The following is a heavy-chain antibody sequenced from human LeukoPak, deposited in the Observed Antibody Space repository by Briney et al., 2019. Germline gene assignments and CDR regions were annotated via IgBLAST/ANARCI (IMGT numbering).Heavy chain of an antibody. CDR1: GYTFTNFF. CDR3: ARDWVGATTSFDP. J-gene: IGHJ5*02. Sequence: ASVKVSCKASGYTFTNFFMHWARQAPGQGLEWMGCINANTGGTNYAQKFQGRVTITGDTSISTAYMELSSLRSDDTAVYYCARDWVGATTSFDPWGQGTLVTVPS. D-gene: IGHD1-26*01. CDR2: INANTGGT. V-gene: IGHV1-2*02.